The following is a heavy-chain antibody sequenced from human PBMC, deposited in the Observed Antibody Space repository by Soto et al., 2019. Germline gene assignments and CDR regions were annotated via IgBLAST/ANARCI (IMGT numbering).Heavy chain of an antibody. Sequence: PGGSPNICCSASGFTFSIYEMHWACQAKGKGLEWVSAIGTAGDTYYPGSVKGRFTISRENAKNSLYLQMNSLRAGDTAVYYCARARYSSGWYLRYYYYYMDVWGKGTTVTVSS. CDR3: ARARYSSGWYLRYYYYYMDV. CDR1: GFTFSIYE. J-gene: IGHJ6*03. CDR2: IGTAGDT. V-gene: IGHV3-13*01. D-gene: IGHD6-19*01.